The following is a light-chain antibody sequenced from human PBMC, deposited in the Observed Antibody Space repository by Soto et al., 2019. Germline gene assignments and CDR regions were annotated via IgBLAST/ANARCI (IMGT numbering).Light chain of an antibody. CDR2: QAS. V-gene: IGKV1-5*03. J-gene: IGKJ1*01. CDR3: LQYRTGWT. Sequence: DIQMTQSPPTLSASLGDRVTILCRASQSIDVWLAWYQQKPGKAPKLLIHQASSLQSGLPSRFSGSGSGTEFSLTISSLQPDDFATYYCLQYRTGWTFCQGTKVEVK. CDR1: QSIDVW.